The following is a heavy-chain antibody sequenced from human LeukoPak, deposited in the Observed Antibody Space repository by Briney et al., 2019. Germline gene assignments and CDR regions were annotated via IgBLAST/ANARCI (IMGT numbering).Heavy chain of an antibody. J-gene: IGHJ3*02. D-gene: IGHD3/OR15-3a*01. Sequence: SETLSLTCTVSGGSISSYYWSWIQQPPGKGLEWIGYMYYSGSTKYNYSLKSRVTISVDTSKNQFSLKLSSVTAADTAVYYCARNGAVDWDAEYAFDIWGQGTWVTVSS. CDR3: ARNGAVDWDAEYAFDI. V-gene: IGHV4-59*01. CDR2: MYYSGST. CDR1: GGSISSYY.